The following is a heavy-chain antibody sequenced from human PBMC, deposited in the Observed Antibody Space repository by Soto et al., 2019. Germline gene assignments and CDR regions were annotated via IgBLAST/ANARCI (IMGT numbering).Heavy chain of an antibody. CDR2: ISSSSSYI. CDR1: GFTFSSYI. D-gene: IGHD6-19*01. V-gene: IGHV3-21*01. Sequence: GGSLRLSCAAXGFTFSSYIMNWVRQAPGKGLEWVSSISSSSSYIYYADSVKGRFTISRDNAKNSLYLQMNSLRAEDTAVYYCARYRDFSSGSFDYWGQGTLVTVSS. CDR3: ARYRDFSSGSFDY. J-gene: IGHJ4*02.